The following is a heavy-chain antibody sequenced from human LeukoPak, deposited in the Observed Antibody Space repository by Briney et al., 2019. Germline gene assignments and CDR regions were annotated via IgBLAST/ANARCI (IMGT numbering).Heavy chain of an antibody. J-gene: IGHJ4*02. Sequence: PGGPLRLSCAASGFTFSSYWMSWVRQAPGKGLEWVANIKQDRSEKYYVDSVKGRFTISRDNAKNSLYLQMNSLRAEDTAVYYCASGYDFWSGYYKAYYFDYWGQGTLVTVSS. CDR3: ASGYDFWSGYYKAYYFDY. V-gene: IGHV3-7*01. D-gene: IGHD3-3*01. CDR1: GFTFSSYW. CDR2: IKQDRSEK.